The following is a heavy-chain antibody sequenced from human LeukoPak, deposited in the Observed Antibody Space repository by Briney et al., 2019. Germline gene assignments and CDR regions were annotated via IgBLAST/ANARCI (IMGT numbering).Heavy chain of an antibody. J-gene: IGHJ4*02. CDR3: ARDTGSMAARFFDY. D-gene: IGHD2-8*02. Sequence: GGSLRLSCAASGFTVSTNYMSWVRQAPGKGLEWVSVIYSGGSTYYADSVKGRFTISRDKSKNTLYLQMNSLRAEDTAVYYCARDTGSMAARFFDYWGQGTLVTVSS. CDR2: IYSGGST. V-gene: IGHV3-53*01. CDR1: GFTVSTNY.